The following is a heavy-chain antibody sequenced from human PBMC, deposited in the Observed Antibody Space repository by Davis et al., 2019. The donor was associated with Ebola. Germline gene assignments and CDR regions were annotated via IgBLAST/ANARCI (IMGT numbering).Heavy chain of an antibody. CDR3: ARAGYSSSRGWFDP. J-gene: IGHJ5*02. V-gene: IGHV4-61*01. CDR1: GGSVSSGSYY. Sequence: PSETLSLTCTVSGGSVSSGSYYWSWIRQPPGKGLEWIGYIYYSGSTNYNPSLKSRVTISVDTSKNQFSLKLRSVTAADTAVYYCARAGYSSSRGWFDPWGQGTLVTVSS. CDR2: IYYSGST. D-gene: IGHD2-2*01.